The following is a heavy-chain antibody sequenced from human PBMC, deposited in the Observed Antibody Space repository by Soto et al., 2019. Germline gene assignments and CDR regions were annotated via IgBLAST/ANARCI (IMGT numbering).Heavy chain of an antibody. CDR1: GGTFSSYA. Sequence: QVQLVQSGAEVKKPGSSVKVSCKASGGTFSSYAITWVRQAPGQGLEWMGGSIPIFGTANYAQKFQGRVTITADESLTTAYMELSSLRSEDTAVYYCAREFPSSSSDPWGQGTLVTVSS. CDR3: AREFPSSSSDP. V-gene: IGHV1-69*01. CDR2: SIPIFGTA. J-gene: IGHJ5*02.